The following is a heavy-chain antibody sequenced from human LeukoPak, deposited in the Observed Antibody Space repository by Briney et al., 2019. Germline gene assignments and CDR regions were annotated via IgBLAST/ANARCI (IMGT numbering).Heavy chain of an antibody. CDR2: ISGSGGST. V-gene: IGHV3-23*01. Sequence: PGGSLRLSCAASGFTFSSYGMSWVRQAPGKGLEWVSAISGSGGSTYYADSVKGRFTISRDNAKKSLYLQMNTLRAEDTAVYYCAASGYDYDYYYYIDVWGKGTTVTISS. CDR3: AASGYDYDYYYYIDV. CDR1: GFTFSSYG. D-gene: IGHD5-12*01. J-gene: IGHJ6*03.